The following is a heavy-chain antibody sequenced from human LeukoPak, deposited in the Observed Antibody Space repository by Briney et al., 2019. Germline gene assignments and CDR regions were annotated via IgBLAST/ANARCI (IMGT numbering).Heavy chain of an antibody. Sequence: SETLSLTCAVYGGSFSGYYWSWIRQPPGKGLEWIGEINHSGSTNYNPSLKSRVTISVDTSKNQFSLKLSSVTAADTAVYYCARGESQLLLLPQYSYSVRDVGAKGPPVPVSS. CDR3: ARGESQLLLLPQYSYSVRDV. CDR1: GGSFSGYY. D-gene: IGHD3-22*01. CDR2: INHSGST. J-gene: IGHJ6*04. V-gene: IGHV4-34*01.